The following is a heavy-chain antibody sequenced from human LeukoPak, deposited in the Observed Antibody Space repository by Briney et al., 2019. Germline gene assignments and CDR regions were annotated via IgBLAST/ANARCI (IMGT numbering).Heavy chain of an antibody. CDR3: ARLGVSTYYDFWSCYYNY. CDR1: GFTFSDYY. D-gene: IGHD3-3*01. V-gene: IGHV3-11*04. CDR2: ISSSGSTI. Sequence: GGSLRLSCAASGFTFSDYYMSWIRQAPGKGLEWVSYISSSGSTIYYADSVKGRFTISRDNAKNSLYLQMNSLRAEDTAVYYCARLGVSTYYDFWSCYYNYWGQGTLVTVSS. J-gene: IGHJ4*02.